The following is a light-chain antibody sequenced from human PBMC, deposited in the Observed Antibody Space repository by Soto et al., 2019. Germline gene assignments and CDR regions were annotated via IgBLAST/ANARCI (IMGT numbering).Light chain of an antibody. CDR2: GAS. CDR3: QQYGSSPRT. Sequence: EIVLTQSPGTLYLSPGERATLSCRASQSVSNNYLAWYLQKPGQPPSLLIFGASSRATGIPDRFSGSGSGTDFTLTISRLEPEDFAVYYCQQYGSSPRTFGQGTKLEIK. CDR1: QSVSNNY. J-gene: IGKJ2*01. V-gene: IGKV3-20*01.